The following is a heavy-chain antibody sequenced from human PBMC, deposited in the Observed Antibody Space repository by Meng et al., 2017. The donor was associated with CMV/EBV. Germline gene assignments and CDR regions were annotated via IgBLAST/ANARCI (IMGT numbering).Heavy chain of an antibody. Sequence: GESLKISCAASGFTFSSYDMSWVRQAPGKGLEWVSAISGSGGSTYYADSVKGRFTISRDNSKNTLYLQMNSLRADNTAVYYCAKSTILNPRFDYWGQGTLVTVSS. D-gene: IGHD5/OR15-5a*01. CDR2: ISGSGGST. J-gene: IGHJ4*02. V-gene: IGHV3-23*01. CDR3: AKSTILNPRFDY. CDR1: GFTFSSYD.